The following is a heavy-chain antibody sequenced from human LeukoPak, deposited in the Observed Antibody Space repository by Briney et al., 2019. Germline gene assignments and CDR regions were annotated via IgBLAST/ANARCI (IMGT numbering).Heavy chain of an antibody. V-gene: IGHV3-30*18. CDR3: AKNLGAPGY. CDR2: ISYDGSNK. Sequence: GGSLRLSCASTGFTFSSYGMHWVRQAPGKGLEWVAVISYDGSNKYYADSVKGRFTISRDNSKNTLYLQMNSLRAEDTAVYYCAKNLGAPGYWGQGTLVTVSS. J-gene: IGHJ4*02. CDR1: GFTFSSYG. D-gene: IGHD1-26*01.